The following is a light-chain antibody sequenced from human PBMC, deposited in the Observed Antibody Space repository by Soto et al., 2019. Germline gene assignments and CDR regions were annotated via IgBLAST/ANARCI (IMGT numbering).Light chain of an antibody. CDR3: SSYTSTSTRVV. V-gene: IGLV2-14*01. CDR2: EVS. CDR1: SSDVGGYNH. J-gene: IGLJ2*01. Sequence: QSVLTQPASVSGSPGQSISISCTGSSSDVGGYNHVSWYQQHPGKAPKLLIYEVSNRPSGVSSRFSGSKSVNTASLTISGLQAEDEADYYCSSYTSTSTRVVFGGGTKVTVL.